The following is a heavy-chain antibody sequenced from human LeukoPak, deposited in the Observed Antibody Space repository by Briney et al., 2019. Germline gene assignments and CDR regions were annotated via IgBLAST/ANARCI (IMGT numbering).Heavy chain of an antibody. D-gene: IGHD5-24*01. J-gene: IGHJ4*02. V-gene: IGHV4-38-2*02. CDR2: IYHSGST. CDR3: ARWDGYNSGFDY. Sequence: PSETLSLTCTVSGYSISSGYYWGWIRQPPGKGLEWIGSIYHSGSTYYNPSLKSRVTISVDTSKNQFSLKLSSVTAADTAVYYCARWDGYNSGFDYWGQGTLVTVSS. CDR1: GYSISSGYY.